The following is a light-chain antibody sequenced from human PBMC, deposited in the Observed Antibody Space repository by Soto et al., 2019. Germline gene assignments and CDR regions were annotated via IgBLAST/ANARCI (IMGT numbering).Light chain of an antibody. CDR2: DAS. CDR1: QDIGNY. CDR3: QQYETLPIT. J-gene: IGKJ5*01. Sequence: DIQMTQSPSSLSASVGDRVSITCQASQDIGNYLNWYQQIPGKAPKLLIFDASNLESGVPSRFSGSGSWTDFTFTISSLQPEDIATYYCQQYETLPITFGHGTRLEIK. V-gene: IGKV1-33*01.